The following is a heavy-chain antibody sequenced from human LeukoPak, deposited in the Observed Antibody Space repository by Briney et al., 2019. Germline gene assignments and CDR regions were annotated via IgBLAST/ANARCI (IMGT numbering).Heavy chain of an antibody. D-gene: IGHD2-21*01. CDR3: AKDRGLVVRIYYFDY. V-gene: IGHV3-23*01. CDR2: ISGSGGST. CDR1: GFTFRSYG. J-gene: IGHJ4*02. Sequence: GGSLRLSCAASGFTFRSYGMHWVRQAPGKGLEWVSAISGSGGSTYYADSVKGRFTISRDNSKNTLYLQMNSLRAEDTAVYYCAKDRGLVVRIYYFDYWGQGTLVTVSS.